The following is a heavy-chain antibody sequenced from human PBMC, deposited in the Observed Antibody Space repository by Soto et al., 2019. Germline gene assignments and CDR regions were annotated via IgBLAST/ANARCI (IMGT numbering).Heavy chain of an antibody. J-gene: IGHJ5*01. CDR1: SGSFSGYY. CDR3: ALDGKKTLRDWFDS. V-gene: IGHV4-34*01. D-gene: IGHD1-1*01. Sequence: SETLSLTCSIYSGSFSGYYWSWIRQAPGKGLEWIGEISQSGHTNYSPSLKSRVSISIDTSKKQFSLNLSSVSAADTAVYYCALDGKKTLRDWFDSWGQGLSATVSS. CDR2: ISQSGHT.